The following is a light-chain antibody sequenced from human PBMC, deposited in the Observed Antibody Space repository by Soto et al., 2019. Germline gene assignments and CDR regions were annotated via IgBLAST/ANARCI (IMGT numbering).Light chain of an antibody. CDR2: GAS. CDR3: QQGNSFPLT. J-gene: IGKJ4*01. V-gene: IGKV1-12*01. Sequence: DIQMTQSPSSVSASVGDRVTITCRASQGINTWLAWYQQKPGKAPSLLIHGASTLQSGVPSRFSGSGSGTDFTLTISSLQPEDFATYYCQQGNSFPLTFGGGTKVDIK. CDR1: QGINTW.